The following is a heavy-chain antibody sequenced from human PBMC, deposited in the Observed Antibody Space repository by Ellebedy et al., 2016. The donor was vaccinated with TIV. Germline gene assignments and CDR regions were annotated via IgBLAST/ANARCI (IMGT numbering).Heavy chain of an antibody. CDR1: GYTFTSFG. Sequence: ASVKVSCKASGYTFTSFGVTWVRQAPGQGLEWMGWISAYNGNTNYVQKLQGRVTLTTDTSLNTAYMELRSLRSDDTAVYYCARVGPFYDDTGGYVHYWGQGTLVTVSS. V-gene: IGHV1-18*04. D-gene: IGHD3-22*01. CDR2: ISAYNGNT. CDR3: ARVGPFYDDTGGYVHY. J-gene: IGHJ4*02.